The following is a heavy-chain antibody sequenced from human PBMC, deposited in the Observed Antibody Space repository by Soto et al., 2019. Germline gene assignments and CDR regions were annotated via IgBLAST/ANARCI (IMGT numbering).Heavy chain of an antibody. Sequence: EVQLLESGGGLVQPGGSLRLSCAASGFTFSIYAMSWVRQAPGKGLAWVSTISGSGTSTYYADSVKGRFTFSRDKSKNTRYLQMNSLRADDTAVYYCAKGGSNGWYAAFDMWGQGTKVTVSS. CDR3: AKGGSNGWYAAFDM. J-gene: IGHJ3*02. V-gene: IGHV3-23*01. CDR2: ISGSGTST. D-gene: IGHD6-19*01. CDR1: GFTFSIYA.